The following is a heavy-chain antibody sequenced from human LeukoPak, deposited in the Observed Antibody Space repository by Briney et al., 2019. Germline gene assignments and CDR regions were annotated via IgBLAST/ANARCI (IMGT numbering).Heavy chain of an antibody. CDR3: AKDTMVRGVMSDFDY. CDR1: GFTFSSYA. V-gene: IGHV3-23*01. Sequence: GGSLRLSCAASGFTFSSYAMSWVRQAPGKGLEWVSAISDSGGSTCYADSVKGRFTISRDNSKNTLYLQMNSLRAEDTAVYYCAKDTMVRGVMSDFDYWGQGTLVTVSS. CDR2: ISDSGGST. J-gene: IGHJ4*02. D-gene: IGHD3-10*01.